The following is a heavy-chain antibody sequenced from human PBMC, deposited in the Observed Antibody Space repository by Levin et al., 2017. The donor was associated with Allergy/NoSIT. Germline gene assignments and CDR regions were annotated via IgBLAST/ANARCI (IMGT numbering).Heavy chain of an antibody. D-gene: IGHD4-17*01. CDR1: GYTFTNYA. V-gene: IGHV1-3*01. CDR3: ARYGDYVVKAFDI. CDR2: INAGNANR. Sequence: ASVKVSCKASGYTFTNYAMHWVRQAPGQRLEWMGWINAGNANRKYSQKFQGRVAITRDTSASTAYMALSSLRSEDTAVYYCARYGDYVVKAFDIWGQGTMVTVSS. J-gene: IGHJ3*02.